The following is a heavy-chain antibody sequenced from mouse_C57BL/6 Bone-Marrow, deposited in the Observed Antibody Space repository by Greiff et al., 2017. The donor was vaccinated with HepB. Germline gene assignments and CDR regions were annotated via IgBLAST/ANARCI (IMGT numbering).Heavy chain of an antibody. Sequence: EVQLQESGPGLVKPSQSLSLTCSVTGYSITSGYYWNWIRQFPGNKLEWMGYISYDGSNNYNPSLKNRISITRDTSKHQFFLKLNSVTTEDTATYYCAREEGLTGTDFDYWGQGTTLTVSS. D-gene: IGHD4-1*01. V-gene: IGHV3-6*01. CDR2: ISYDGSN. J-gene: IGHJ2*01. CDR3: AREEGLTGTDFDY. CDR1: GYSITSGYY.